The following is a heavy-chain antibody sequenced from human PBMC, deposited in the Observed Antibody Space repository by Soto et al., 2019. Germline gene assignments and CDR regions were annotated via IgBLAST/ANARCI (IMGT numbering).Heavy chain of an antibody. V-gene: IGHV4-61*01. CDR2: IYYSGST. J-gene: IGHJ6*02. CDR3: ARVGSSCHSGGCYYYYGLGV. CDR1: GDSVGNGPYY. Sequence: QVRLQESGPGLVKPSETLSLSCLVSGDSVGNGPYYWSWIRQSPGGGLGWMAFIYYSGSTNVNPSLESRVNISIDMSKNQFFLELRSVTAADAAVYFCARVGSSCHSGGCYYYYGLGVWGQGTTVAISS. D-gene: IGHD1-26*01.